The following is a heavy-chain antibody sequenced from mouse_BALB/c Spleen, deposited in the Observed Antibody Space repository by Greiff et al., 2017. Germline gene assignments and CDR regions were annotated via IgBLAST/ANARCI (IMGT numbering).Heavy chain of an antibody. Sequence: DVKLQESGGGLVQPGGSLKLSCAASGFAFSRYWMSWVRQAPGKGLEWIGEINPDSSTINYTPSLKDKFIISRDNAKNTLYLQMSKVRSEDTALYYCAPYGNYYAMDYWGQGTSVTVSS. D-gene: IGHD2-1*01. CDR2: INPDSSTI. CDR1: GFAFSRYW. V-gene: IGHV4-1*02. CDR3: APYGNYYAMDY. J-gene: IGHJ4*01.